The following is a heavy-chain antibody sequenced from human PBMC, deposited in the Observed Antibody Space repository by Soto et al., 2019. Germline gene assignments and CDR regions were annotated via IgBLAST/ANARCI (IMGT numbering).Heavy chain of an antibody. D-gene: IGHD2-21*02. CDR1: GFIFSNYF. J-gene: IGHJ4*02. CDR2: ISYDGNSK. V-gene: IGHV3-30-3*01. CDR3: ARSYCGDDCALDH. Sequence: GGSLSLSCAASGFIFSNYFMHWVRQAPGKGLEWVAVISYDGNSKHYADSVTGRFTISRDNSKSTLYVQMNSLRAEDTAVYYCARSYCGDDCALDHWGQGTLVTVSS.